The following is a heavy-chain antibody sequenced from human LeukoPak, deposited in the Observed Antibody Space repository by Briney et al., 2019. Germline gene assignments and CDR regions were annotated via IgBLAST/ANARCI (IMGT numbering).Heavy chain of an antibody. CDR1: GFTFSDYG. D-gene: IGHD7-27*01. CDR3: ARAGLQNWFDP. J-gene: IGHJ5*02. V-gene: IGHV3-33*01. Sequence: GKSLRLSCTASGFTFSDYGMHWVRQPPGKGLEWVAVIWYDGSNKYYADSVKGRFTISRDNSKNTLYLQMNSLRAEDTAVYYCARAGLQNWFDPWGQGTLVTVSS. CDR2: IWYDGSNK.